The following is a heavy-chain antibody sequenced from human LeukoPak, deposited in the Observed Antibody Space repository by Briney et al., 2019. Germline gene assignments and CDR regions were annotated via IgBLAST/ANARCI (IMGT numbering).Heavy chain of an antibody. V-gene: IGHV3-66*01. CDR2: IYSGGGT. Sequence: GGSLRLSCAASGFSVSNNDMNWVRQAPGKGLEWVSVIYSGGGTYYADSVKGRFTISRDNSKNTLYLQMNSLRAEDTAVYYCARGLPPNYYYYMDVWGKGTTVTISS. J-gene: IGHJ6*03. CDR1: GFSVSNND. CDR3: ARGLPPNYYYYMDV.